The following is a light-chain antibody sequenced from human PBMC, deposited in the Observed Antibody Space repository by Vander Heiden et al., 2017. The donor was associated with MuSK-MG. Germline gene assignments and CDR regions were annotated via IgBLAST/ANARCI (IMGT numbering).Light chain of an antibody. J-gene: IGKJ1*01. CDR2: GAS. CDR3: QQYEIWPPKT. CDR1: QGVSSN. Sequence: EIVMTQSPATLSVSPGERATLSCRASQGVSSNLAWYQQKPGRAPRLLIYGASTRATGIPARFSGSGYGTEFTLTISSRQSEDFAVYYCQQYEIWPPKTFGQRTKVEIK. V-gene: IGKV3-15*01.